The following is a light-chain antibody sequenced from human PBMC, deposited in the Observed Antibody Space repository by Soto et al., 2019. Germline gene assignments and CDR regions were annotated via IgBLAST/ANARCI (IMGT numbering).Light chain of an antibody. J-gene: IGLJ1*01. V-gene: IGLV1-47*02. CDR3: AAWDGCLSAGV. CDR2: YNN. CDR1: DSNIGINS. Sequence: QSVLPQPPSASGTAGQVFTISCSGGDSNIGINSVSWYQHLPRMAPKLLIYYNNQRPSGVPDRFSGSRSGTSATLAIVGLRSEDEADYYCAAWDGCLSAGVFGNGTKLTVL.